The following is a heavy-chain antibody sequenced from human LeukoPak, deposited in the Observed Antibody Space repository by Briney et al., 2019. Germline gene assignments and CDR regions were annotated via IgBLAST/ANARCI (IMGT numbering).Heavy chain of an antibody. D-gene: IGHD3-10*01. CDR3: ARESSDGSGSYDY. CDR2: INPNSGGP. J-gene: IGHJ4*02. Sequence: GASVKASCKASGYTFTGYYIHWVRQAPGQGLEWMGRINPNSGGPNYAQKFQGRVTLTRDTSISTAYMELSRLRSDDTAIYYCARESSDGSGSYDYWGQGTLVTVSS. V-gene: IGHV1-2*06. CDR1: GYTFTGYY.